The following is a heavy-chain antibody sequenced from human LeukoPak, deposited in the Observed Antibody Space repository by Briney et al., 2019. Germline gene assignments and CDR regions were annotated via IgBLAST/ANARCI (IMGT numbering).Heavy chain of an antibody. Sequence: SETLSLTCTVSGGSISSYYWSWIRQPPGKGLEWIGYIYYSGSTNYNPSLKSRVTISVDTSKNQFSLKLSSVTAADTAVYYCARVAAGANYYYYYYMDVWGKGTTVTVSS. CDR2: IYYSGST. V-gene: IGHV4-59*08. D-gene: IGHD6-13*01. J-gene: IGHJ6*03. CDR3: ARVAAGANYYYYYYMDV. CDR1: GGSISSYY.